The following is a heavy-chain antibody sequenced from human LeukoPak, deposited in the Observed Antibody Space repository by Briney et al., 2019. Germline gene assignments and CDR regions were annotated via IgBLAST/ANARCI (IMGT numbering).Heavy chain of an antibody. Sequence: QPGRSLRLSCAASGFTFSSYAMHWVRQAPGKGLEWVAVISYDGSNKYYADPVKGRFTISRDNSKNTLYLQMNSLRAEDTAVYYCASGNSSTSVDYWGQGTLVTVSS. CDR1: GFTFSSYA. CDR2: ISYDGSNK. J-gene: IGHJ4*02. CDR3: ASGNSSTSVDY. D-gene: IGHD2-2*01. V-gene: IGHV3-30-3*01.